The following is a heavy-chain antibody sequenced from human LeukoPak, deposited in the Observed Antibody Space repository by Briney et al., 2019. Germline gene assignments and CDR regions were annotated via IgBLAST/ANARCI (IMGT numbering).Heavy chain of an antibody. CDR3: ARVKVVAATQVVGNWFDP. CDR1: GFTFSDYY. CDR2: ISSGGSTI. V-gene: IGHV3-11*04. J-gene: IGHJ5*02. Sequence: PGGSLRLSCAASGFTFSDYYMSWIRQAPGKGLEWVSYISSGGSTIYYADSVKGRCTISRDNAKNSLYLQMNSLRAEDTAVYYCARVKVVAATQVVGNWFDPWGQGTLVTVSS. D-gene: IGHD2-15*01.